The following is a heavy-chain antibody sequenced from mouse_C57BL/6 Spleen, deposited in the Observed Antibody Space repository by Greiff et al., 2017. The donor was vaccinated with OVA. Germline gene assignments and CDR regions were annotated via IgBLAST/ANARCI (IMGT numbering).Heavy chain of an antibody. Sequence: VQLQQSGAELVRPGASVKLSCTASGFNIKDDYMHWVKQRPEQGLEWIGWIDPENGDTEYASKFQGKATITADTSSNTAYLQLSSLTSEDTAVYYCTSYYSNPCAYWGQGTLVTCSA. V-gene: IGHV14-4*01. CDR2: IDPENGDT. CDR3: TSYYSNPCAY. J-gene: IGHJ3*01. CDR1: GFNIKDDY. D-gene: IGHD2-5*01.